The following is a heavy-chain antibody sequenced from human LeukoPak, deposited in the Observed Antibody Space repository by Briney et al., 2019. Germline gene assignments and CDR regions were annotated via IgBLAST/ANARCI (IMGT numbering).Heavy chain of an antibody. J-gene: IGHJ4*02. V-gene: IGHV3-23*01. CDR3: ARGYCTSTSCYFDY. CDR2: TIASGGST. CDR1: GFTFSDYY. D-gene: IGHD2-2*01. Sequence: GGSLRLSCAASGFTFSDYYMTWVRQAPGKGLEWVSSTIASGGSTYYADSVKGRFTISRDNSKNTLYLQMNSLRAEDTALYYCARGYCTSTSCYFDYWGQGTLVTVSS.